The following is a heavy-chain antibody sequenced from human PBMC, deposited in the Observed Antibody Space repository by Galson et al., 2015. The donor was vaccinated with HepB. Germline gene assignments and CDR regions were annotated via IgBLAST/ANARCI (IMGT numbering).Heavy chain of an antibody. Sequence: SLRLSCAASGFTFSSYAMSWVRQAPGKGLEWVSAISGSGGNTYYADSVKGRFTISRDNSKNTLYLQMNSLRAEDTAVYYCARGVMGGVFDYWGQGTLVTVSS. J-gene: IGHJ4*02. CDR3: ARGVMGGVFDY. CDR2: ISGSGGNT. V-gene: IGHV3-23*01. D-gene: IGHD3-16*01. CDR1: GFTFSSYA.